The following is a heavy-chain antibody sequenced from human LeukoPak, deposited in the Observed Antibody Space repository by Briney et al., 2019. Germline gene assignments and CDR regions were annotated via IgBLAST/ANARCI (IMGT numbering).Heavy chain of an antibody. CDR2: IYSGGST. Sequence: GGSLGLSCAASGFTVSSNYMSWVRQAPGKGLEWVSVIYSGGSTYYADSVKGRFTISRDNSKNTLYLQMNSLRAEDTAVYYCAKDLGYYDSSGAFDYWGQGTLVTVSS. CDR3: AKDLGYYDSSGAFDY. J-gene: IGHJ4*02. D-gene: IGHD3-22*01. V-gene: IGHV3-53*01. CDR1: GFTVSSNY.